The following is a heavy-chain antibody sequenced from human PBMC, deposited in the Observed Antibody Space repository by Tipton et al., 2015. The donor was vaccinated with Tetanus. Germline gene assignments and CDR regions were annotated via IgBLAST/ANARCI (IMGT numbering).Heavy chain of an antibody. D-gene: IGHD3-10*01. CDR2: ISGYNGNT. Sequence: QSGPEVKKPGASAKVSCKASGYTFTRYGLTWVRQAPGQGPEWMGWISGYNGNTNYAPKFQGRVTMTTDTTTNTAYMELRSLRSDDTAVYYCARDYFGSGSNYYFDYWGQGSQVSVSS. V-gene: IGHV1-18*01. CDR1: GYTFTRYG. CDR3: ARDYFGSGSNYYFDY. J-gene: IGHJ4*02.